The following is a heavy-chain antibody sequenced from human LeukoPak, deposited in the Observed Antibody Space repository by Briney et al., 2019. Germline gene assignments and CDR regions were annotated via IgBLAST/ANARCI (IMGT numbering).Heavy chain of an antibody. CDR2: ISASRGIT. J-gene: IGHJ4*02. D-gene: IGHD3-10*01. CDR3: AKHLWRDLLSFGEGYYFGY. Sequence: PGGSLRLSCGASGFTFSSYAMHWVRQAPRMGLEWLSYISASRGITYYADSVKGRFTISRDNAKNSLYLQMNSLRAEDTAVYYCAKHLWRDLLSFGEGYYFGYWGLGTLVTVSS. V-gene: IGHV3-48*01. CDR1: GFTFSSYA.